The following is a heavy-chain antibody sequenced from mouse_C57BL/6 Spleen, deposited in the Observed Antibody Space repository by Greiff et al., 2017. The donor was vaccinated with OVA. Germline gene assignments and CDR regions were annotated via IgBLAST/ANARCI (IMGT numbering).Heavy chain of an antibody. Sequence: VQLQQSGPVLVKPGASVKMSCKASGYTLTDYYMNWVKQSHGKSLEWIGVINPYNGGTSYNQKFKGKATLTVDKSSSTAYMELNSLTSEDSAVYYCARGPTAQARGYWGQGTTLTVSS. CDR3: ARGPTAQARGY. J-gene: IGHJ2*01. V-gene: IGHV1-19*01. D-gene: IGHD3-2*02. CDR2: INPYNGGT. CDR1: GYTLTDYY.